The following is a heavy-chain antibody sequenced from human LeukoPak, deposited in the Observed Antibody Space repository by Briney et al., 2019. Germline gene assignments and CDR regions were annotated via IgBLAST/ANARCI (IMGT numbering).Heavy chain of an antibody. J-gene: IGHJ4*02. V-gene: IGHV1-18*01. CDR1: GYTFTSYG. CDR3: ARDYDILTGYPGLFDY. Sequence: ASVKVSCKASGYTFTSYGISWVRQAPGQGLEWMGWISAYNGNTNYAQKLQGRVTMTTDTSTSTAYMELRSLRSDDTAVYYCARDYDILTGYPGLFDYWGQGTLVTVSS. CDR2: ISAYNGNT. D-gene: IGHD3-9*01.